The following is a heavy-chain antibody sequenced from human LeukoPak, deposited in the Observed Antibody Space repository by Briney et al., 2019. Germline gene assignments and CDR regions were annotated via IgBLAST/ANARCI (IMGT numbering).Heavy chain of an antibody. D-gene: IGHD2-2*01. CDR2: INPNNGAT. CDR3: ARDMRAHAFDI. V-gene: IGHV1-2*02. J-gene: IGHJ3*02. CDR1: GYTFTGYY. Sequence: ASVKVSCNVSGYTFTGYYMHWVRQAPGQGLEWMGWINPNNGATNYAQKFQGRGTMTRDTSISTAYMELNRLRSDDTALYYCARDMRAHAFDIWGQGTLVTVSS.